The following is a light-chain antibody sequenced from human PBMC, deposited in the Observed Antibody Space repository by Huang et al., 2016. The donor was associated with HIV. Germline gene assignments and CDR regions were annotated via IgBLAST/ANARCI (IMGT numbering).Light chain of an antibody. CDR1: QSTSSSY. V-gene: IGKV3-20*01. J-gene: IGKJ4*01. CDR2: AAS. CDR3: QQYGRSPPLT. Sequence: EIVLTHSPGTLGLFPGERAILSCRARQSTSSSYLAWYQQKRGQPPRLLISAASRRATGISDRFSGSGSGSDFTLTISRLEPEDFAVYFCQQYGRSPPLTFGGGTKVEMK.